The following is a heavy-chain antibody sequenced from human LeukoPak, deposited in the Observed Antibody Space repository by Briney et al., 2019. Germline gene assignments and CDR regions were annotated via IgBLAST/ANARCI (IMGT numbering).Heavy chain of an antibody. J-gene: IGHJ4*02. D-gene: IGHD3-10*01. V-gene: IGHV4-39*01. CDR2: IYYSGST. Sequence: PLETLSLTCTVSGGSISSGNYNCGLIRQPPGKGLEWIGSIYYSGSTYYNPSLKSRVTISVDTSKNQFSLKLSSVTAADTAVHYCARQSGSGIDYWGQGTLVTVSS. CDR3: ARQSGSGIDY. CDR1: GGSISSGNYN.